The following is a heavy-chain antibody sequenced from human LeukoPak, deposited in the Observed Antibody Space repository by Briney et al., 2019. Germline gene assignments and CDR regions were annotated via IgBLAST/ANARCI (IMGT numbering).Heavy chain of an antibody. CDR1: GGTFSSYA. V-gene: IGHV1-69*05. D-gene: IGHD3-22*01. CDR3: ATGGGYDSSGYYLNWFDP. Sequence: SVKVSCKASGGTFSSYAISWVRQAPGQGLEWMGGIIPIFGTANYAQKFQGRVTITTDESTSTAYMELSSLRSEDTAVYYCATGGGYDSSGYYLNWFDPWGQGTLVTVSS. CDR2: IIPIFGTA. J-gene: IGHJ5*02.